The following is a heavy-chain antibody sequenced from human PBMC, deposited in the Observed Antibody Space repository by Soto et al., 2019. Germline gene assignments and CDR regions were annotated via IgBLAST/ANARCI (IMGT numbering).Heavy chain of an antibody. CDR3: PRVDGDYDNCCGP. CDR2: IYHSGST. V-gene: IGHV4-30-2*01. Sequence: QLQLQESGSGLVKPSQTLSLTCAVSGASISSGGYSWSWIRQPPGKGLEWIGYIYHSGSTYYNPSLKSRVTISVDRCENQFSLKLSSVTAADTAVYYCPRVDGDYDNCCGPCGHGNLLTVSS. D-gene: IGHD4-17*01. CDR1: GASISSGGYS. J-gene: IGHJ5*02.